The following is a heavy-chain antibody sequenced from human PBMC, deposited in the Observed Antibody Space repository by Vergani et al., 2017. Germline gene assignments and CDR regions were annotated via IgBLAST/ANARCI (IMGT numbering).Heavy chain of an antibody. CDR3: AKQVWFGELLSDPFVDV. V-gene: IGHV3-30*18. Sequence: QVQLVESGGGVVQPGRSLRLSCAASGFTFSSYGMHWVRQAPGKGLEWVAVISYDGSNKYYADSVKGRFTISRDNSKNTLYLQMNSLRAEDTAVYYCAKQVWFGELLSDPFVDVWGQGTTVAVSS. J-gene: IGHJ6*02. D-gene: IGHD3-10*01. CDR2: ISYDGSNK. CDR1: GFTFSSYG.